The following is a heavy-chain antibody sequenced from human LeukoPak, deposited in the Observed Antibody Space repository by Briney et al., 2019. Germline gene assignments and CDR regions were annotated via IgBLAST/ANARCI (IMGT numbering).Heavy chain of an antibody. CDR2: IYYSGST. V-gene: IGHV4-39*07. Sequence: SETLSLTCTVSGGSISSSSYYWGWIRQPPGKGLEWIGSIYYSGSTYYNPSLKSRVTISVDTSKNQFSLKRSSVTAADTAVYYCATATGLWFGELFSPFDYWGQGTLVTVSS. CDR1: GGSISSSSYY. D-gene: IGHD3-10*01. CDR3: ATATGLWFGELFSPFDY. J-gene: IGHJ4*02.